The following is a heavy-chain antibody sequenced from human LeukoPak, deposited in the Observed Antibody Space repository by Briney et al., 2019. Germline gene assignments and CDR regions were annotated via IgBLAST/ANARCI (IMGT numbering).Heavy chain of an antibody. J-gene: IGHJ5*02. D-gene: IGHD6-19*01. Sequence: SETLSLTCTVSGGSISSYYWSWIRQSPGKGLECIGYIHYTGSTNYNPSLKSRVTISVDTSKNQFSLKLSSVTAADTAVYYCARDSSGWYRWFDPWGQGTRVTVSS. V-gene: IGHV4-59*01. CDR3: ARDSSGWYRWFDP. CDR1: GGSISSYY. CDR2: IHYTGST.